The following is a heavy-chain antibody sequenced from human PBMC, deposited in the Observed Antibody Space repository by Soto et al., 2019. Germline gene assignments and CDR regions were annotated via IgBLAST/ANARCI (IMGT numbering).Heavy chain of an antibody. Sequence: GASVKVSCKASGYTFTSYYMHWVRQAPGQGLEWMGIINPSGGSTSYAQKFQGRVTMTRDTSTSTVYMELSSLRSEDTAVYYCAREGLPRWFPANYGMDVWGQGTTVTVSS. CDR1: GYTFTSYY. J-gene: IGHJ6*02. CDR2: INPSGGST. CDR3: AREGLPRWFPANYGMDV. V-gene: IGHV1-46*01. D-gene: IGHD2-15*01.